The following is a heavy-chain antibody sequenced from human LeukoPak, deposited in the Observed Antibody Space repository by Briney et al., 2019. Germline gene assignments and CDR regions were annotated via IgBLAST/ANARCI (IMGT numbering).Heavy chain of an antibody. D-gene: IGHD2-2*02. J-gene: IGHJ4*02. V-gene: IGHV3-21*01. CDR3: GRSVVPAAIGGGEYYFDY. CDR1: GFTFSSYS. Sequence: GGSLRLSCAASGFTFSSYSMNWVRQAPGKGLEWVSSISSSSSYIYYADSVKGRFTISRDNAKNSLYLQMNSLRAEDTAVYYCGRSVVPAAIGGGEYYFDYWGQGTLVTVSS. CDR2: ISSSSSYI.